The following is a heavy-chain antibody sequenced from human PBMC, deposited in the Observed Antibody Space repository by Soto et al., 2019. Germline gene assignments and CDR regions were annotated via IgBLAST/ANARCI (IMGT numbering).Heavy chain of an antibody. CDR2: IFFTGST. CDR1: GGSISRYF. V-gene: IGHV4-59*01. Sequence: SETLSLTFTVSGGSISRYFWTWIRQPPGQGLEFIGHIFFTGSTSYNPSLKSRVSISLDTSKSQVSLKLSSVTAADTAVYYCARSLRNDFFDYWGQGTRVTVAS. D-gene: IGHD3-3*01. CDR3: ARSLRNDFFDY. J-gene: IGHJ4*02.